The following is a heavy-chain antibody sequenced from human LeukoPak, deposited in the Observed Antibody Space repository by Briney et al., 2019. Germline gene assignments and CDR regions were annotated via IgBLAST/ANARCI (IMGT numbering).Heavy chain of an antibody. CDR2: IYYSGST. J-gene: IGHJ4*02. CDR1: GGSISSYY. CDR3: ARVSRISGSYSWGFDY. V-gene: IGHV4-59*01. D-gene: IGHD1-26*01. Sequence: SETLSLTCTVSGGSISSYYWSWIRQPPGKGLEWIGYIYYSGSTNYNPSLKSRVTISVDTSKNQFSLKLSSVTAADTAVYYCARVSRISGSYSWGFDYWGQGTLVTVSS.